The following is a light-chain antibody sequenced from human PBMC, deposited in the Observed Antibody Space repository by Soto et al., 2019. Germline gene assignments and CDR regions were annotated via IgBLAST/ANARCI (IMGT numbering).Light chain of an antibody. V-gene: IGLV2-8*01. J-gene: IGLJ1*01. CDR2: EVT. Sequence: QSVLTQPPSASGSPGQSVTISCTGTSSDVGGYNYVSWYQQHPGEAPKLIIYEVTKRPSGVPDRFSGSKSGNTASLTVSGLQAEDEADYHCCSYAGNSNYVFGTGTKVT. CDR3: CSYAGNSNYV. CDR1: SSDVGGYNY.